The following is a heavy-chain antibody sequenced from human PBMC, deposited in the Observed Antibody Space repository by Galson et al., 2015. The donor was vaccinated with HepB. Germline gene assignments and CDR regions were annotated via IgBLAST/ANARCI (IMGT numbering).Heavy chain of an antibody. CDR2: IDWDDRK. J-gene: IGHJ5*02. Sequence: LVKPTQTLTLTCTFSGFSLSARGVRVNWIRQPPGKAREWLGRIDWDDRKFYSTSLKTRLTISKGTSKNQVVLTMTNVDPADTATYYCARALTTTGDWFDPWGQGTLVTVSS. CDR3: ARALTTTGDWFDP. D-gene: IGHD1-1*01. CDR1: GFSLSARGVR. V-gene: IGHV2-70*04.